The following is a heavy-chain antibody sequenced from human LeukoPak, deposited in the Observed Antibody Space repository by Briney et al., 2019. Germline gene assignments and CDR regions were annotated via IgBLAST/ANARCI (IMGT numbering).Heavy chain of an antibody. V-gene: IGHV3-64*01. CDR1: GFTFSNYA. J-gene: IGHJ6*03. D-gene: IGHD3-10*01. Sequence: GGSLRLSCAASGFTFSNYAMHWVRQAPGKGLEFVSAISSNGDSTYYARSMKGRFTISRDNSKNTLDLHMGSLRAEDMAVYYCARPSYYYGSGSLSPFYYYYMDVWGKGTTVTISS. CDR2: ISSNGDST. CDR3: ARPSYYYGSGSLSPFYYYYMDV.